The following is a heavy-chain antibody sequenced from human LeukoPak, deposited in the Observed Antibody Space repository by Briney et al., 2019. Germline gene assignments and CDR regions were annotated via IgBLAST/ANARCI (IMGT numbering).Heavy chain of an antibody. Sequence: PGGSLRLSCAASGFTFSIYSMNWVRQAPGKGLEWVSSISSSSSYIYYADSVKGRFTISRDNAKNSLYLQMNSLRAEDTAVYYCASPNPRIAARPYYYCYMDVWGKGTTVTVSS. CDR3: ASPNPRIAARPYYYCYMDV. CDR2: ISSSSSYI. D-gene: IGHD6-6*01. V-gene: IGHV3-21*01. J-gene: IGHJ6*03. CDR1: GFTFSIYS.